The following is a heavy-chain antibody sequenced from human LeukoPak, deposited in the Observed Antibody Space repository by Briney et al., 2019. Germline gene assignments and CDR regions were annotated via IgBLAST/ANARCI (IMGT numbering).Heavy chain of an antibody. CDR2: IYYSGST. CDR1: GGSISSSSYY. D-gene: IGHD3-10*01. CDR3: ATSMVRGVGAAGLFDY. J-gene: IGHJ4*02. V-gene: IGHV4-39*01. Sequence: SETLSLTCTVSGGSISSSSYYWGCVRQPPGKGLEWIGSIYYSGSTYYNPSLKSRVTISVDTSKNQFSLKLSSVTAADTAVYYCATSMVRGVGAAGLFDYWGQGTLVTVSS.